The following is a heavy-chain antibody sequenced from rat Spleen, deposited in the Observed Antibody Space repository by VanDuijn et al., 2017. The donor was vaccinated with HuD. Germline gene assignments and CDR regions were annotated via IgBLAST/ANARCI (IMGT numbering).Heavy chain of an antibody. CDR2: ISPTGGST. D-gene: IGHD1-6*01. CDR3: ARHALMYTTDPFVY. V-gene: IGHV5-19*01. Sequence: EVQLAESGGGLVQPGRSLKLSCAASGFTFSNYGMHWIRQAPTKGLEWVASISPTGGSTSYRDSVKGRFTISRDNAESTLYLQMDSLRSEDTATYYCARHALMYTTDPFVYWGQGTLVTVAS. CDR1: GFTFSNYG. J-gene: IGHJ3*01.